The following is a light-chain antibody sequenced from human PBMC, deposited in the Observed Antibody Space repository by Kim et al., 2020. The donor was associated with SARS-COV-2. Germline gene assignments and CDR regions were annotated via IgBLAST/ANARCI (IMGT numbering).Light chain of an antibody. J-gene: IGLJ1*01. CDR1: SSDVGGHNY. Sequence: QSALTQPASVSGSPGQSITISCTGTSSDVGGHNYVSWYQQHPHKAPKVIIYDVAKRPSGVSTRFSGSKSGNTASLTISGLQAEDEADYYCSSYTSSSTYVFGTGTKVTVL. V-gene: IGLV2-14*01. CDR3: SSYTSSSTYV. CDR2: DVA.